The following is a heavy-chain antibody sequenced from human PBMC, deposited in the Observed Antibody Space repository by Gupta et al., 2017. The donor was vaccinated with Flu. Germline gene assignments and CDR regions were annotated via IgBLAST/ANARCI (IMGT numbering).Heavy chain of an antibody. CDR2: ISAYNGKT. J-gene: IGHJ4*02. D-gene: IGHD6-19*01. CDR3: ARDRNVAGAGTPDY. Sequence: QVQLVQSGAEVKKPGASVKVSCKASGYSFGSYGVSWVRQAPGQGLEWMGYISAYNGKTNFAQKFQGRITMTTDTSTNTAYMDLRSLRSDDTALYYCARDRNVAGAGTPDYWGQGTLVTVSS. CDR1: GYSFGSYG. V-gene: IGHV1-18*01.